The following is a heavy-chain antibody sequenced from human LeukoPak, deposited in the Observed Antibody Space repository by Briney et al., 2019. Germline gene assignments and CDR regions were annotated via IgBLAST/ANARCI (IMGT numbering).Heavy chain of an antibody. CDR3: ARGYYDSSGPFDY. V-gene: IGHV4-38-2*02. Sequence: SEALSLTCTASGYSISSGYYWGWIRQPPGKGLEWIGSIYHSGSTYYNPSLKSRVTISVDTSKNQFSLKLSSVTAADTAVYYCARGYYDSSGPFDYWGQGTLVTVSS. D-gene: IGHD3-22*01. CDR1: GYSISSGYY. J-gene: IGHJ4*02. CDR2: IYHSGST.